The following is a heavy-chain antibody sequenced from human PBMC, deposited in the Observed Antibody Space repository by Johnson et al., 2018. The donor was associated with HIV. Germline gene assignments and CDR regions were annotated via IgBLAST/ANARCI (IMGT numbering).Heavy chain of an antibody. D-gene: IGHD6-13*01. CDR1: GFTVSSNY. J-gene: IGHJ3*02. Sequence: VQLVESGGGLVQPGGSLRLSCAAFGFTVSSNYMSWVRQAPGKGLEWVSVIYSGGSTYYADSVKGRFTISRDNSKNTLYLQMNSLRAEDTAVYYCARARDRSSSRDAFDIWGQGTMVTVSS. CDR2: IYSGGST. CDR3: ARARDRSSSRDAFDI. V-gene: IGHV3-66*01.